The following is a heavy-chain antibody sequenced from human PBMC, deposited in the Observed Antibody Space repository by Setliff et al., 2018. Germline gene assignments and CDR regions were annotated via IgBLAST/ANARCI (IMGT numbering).Heavy chain of an antibody. CDR1: GYTFSTYA. J-gene: IGHJ6*03. D-gene: IGHD2-21*02. CDR3: ARASRFGTAIYKGDYYMDV. V-gene: IGHV7-4-1*01. Sequence: GASVKVSCKGSGYTFSTYAIIWMRQAPGQGLEWMGWINTNTGNPSYAQGFTGRFVFSLDTSVSTAYLQIYSLKAEDTAVYYCARASRFGTAIYKGDYYMDVWGNGTTVTVSS. CDR2: INTNTGNP.